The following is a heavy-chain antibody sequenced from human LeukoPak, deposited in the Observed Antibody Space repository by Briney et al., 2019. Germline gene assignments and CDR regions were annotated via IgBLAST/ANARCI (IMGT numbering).Heavy chain of an antibody. Sequence: TGGSLRLSCEASGFTFSSYAMTWVRQAPGKGLEWVSGIYASGSATHYADTVKGRFTISRDNSKNTPYLQMNSLRAEDTAVYYCAKRPRDSSGYYLGAFDMWGQGTMVTVSS. V-gene: IGHV3-23*01. CDR3: AKRPRDSSGYYLGAFDM. J-gene: IGHJ3*02. D-gene: IGHD3-22*01. CDR2: IYASGSAT. CDR1: GFTFSSYA.